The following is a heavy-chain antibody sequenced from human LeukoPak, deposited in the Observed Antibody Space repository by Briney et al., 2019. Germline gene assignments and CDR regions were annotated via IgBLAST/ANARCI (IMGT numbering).Heavy chain of an antibody. J-gene: IGHJ4*02. CDR3: VRDSYTNTWHFQSKDY. D-gene: IGHD2-2*02. CDR2: IRQDGGDQ. Sequence: GSLSLSCVASGFTFSSYWMTWVRQAPGKGPEWVANIRQDGGDQYYVDSVKGRFTISRDNAKNLLFLQMNSLRAEDTAVYYCVRDSYTNTWHFQSKDYWGQGTLVTLSS. V-gene: IGHV3-7*01. CDR1: GFTFSSYW.